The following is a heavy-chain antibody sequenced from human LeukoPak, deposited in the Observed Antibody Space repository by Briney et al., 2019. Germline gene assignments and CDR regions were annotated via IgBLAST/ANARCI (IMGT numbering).Heavy chain of an antibody. CDR3: AREAVDSGSQYIDY. CDR2: IYSGGST. J-gene: IGHJ4*02. CDR1: GFTVSSNY. Sequence: GGSLRLSCAASGFTVSSNYMSWVRQAPGKGLEWVSVIYSGGSTYYADSVKGRFTISRDNSKNTLYLQMNSLRAEDTAVYYCAREAVDSGSQYIDYWGQGTLVTVSS. D-gene: IGHD1-26*01. V-gene: IGHV3-53*01.